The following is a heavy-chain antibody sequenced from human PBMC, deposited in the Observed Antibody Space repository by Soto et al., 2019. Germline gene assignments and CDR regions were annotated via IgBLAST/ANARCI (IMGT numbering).Heavy chain of an antibody. CDR3: AKDHGLPTPGYYYYGMDV. CDR1: GFTFDDYA. V-gene: IGHV3-9*01. CDR2: ISWNSGSI. Sequence: EVQLVESGGGLVQPGRSLRLSCAASGFTFDDYAMHWVRQAPGKGLEWVSGISWNSGSIGYADSVKGRFTISRDNAKNSLYLQMNSLRAEYTALYYCAKDHGLPTPGYYYYGMDVWGQGTTVTVSS. D-gene: IGHD5-18*01. J-gene: IGHJ6*02.